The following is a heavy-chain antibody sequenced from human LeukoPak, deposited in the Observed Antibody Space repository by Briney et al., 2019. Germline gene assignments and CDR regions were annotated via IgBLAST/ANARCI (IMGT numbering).Heavy chain of an antibody. Sequence: GASVKVSCKASGYTFDNYGISWVRQAPGRGLEWMGWISGYNRNTKYAQRLQGRVIMTTDTSTSTVYMELRSLRSDDTAIYYCARDGLRSEWSYFDYWGQGTLVTVSS. J-gene: IGHJ4*02. CDR1: GYTFDNYG. D-gene: IGHD3-3*01. CDR3: ARDGLRSEWSYFDY. V-gene: IGHV1-18*01. CDR2: ISGYNRNT.